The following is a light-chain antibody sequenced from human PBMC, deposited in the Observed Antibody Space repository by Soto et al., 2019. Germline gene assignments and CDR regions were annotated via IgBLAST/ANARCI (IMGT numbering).Light chain of an antibody. CDR1: QSVSSK. Sequence: EIVMTQPPAPLSVSPGERATLSCTASQSVSSKFACYQQKPGQATRHLIYGASSRANGIPARFSRGGSETEFKLTICSRKSEYFAVDYRQQNINWPRTFRPGTKAEIK. CDR3: QQNINWPRT. J-gene: IGKJ1*01. CDR2: GAS. V-gene: IGKV3-15*01.